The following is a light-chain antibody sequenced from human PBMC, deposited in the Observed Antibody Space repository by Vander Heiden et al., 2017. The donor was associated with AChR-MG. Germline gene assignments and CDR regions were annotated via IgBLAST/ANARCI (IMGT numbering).Light chain of an antibody. Sequence: EIVMTPSPGTLSVSPGERAILSCEASQSVISNLGWYQQKPGQAPRLLIYGASTRATGVPARFSGSGSGTEFTLTISSLQSEDFAVYYCQQYNKFPLTFGGGTKVEIK. CDR2: GAS. CDR1: QSVISN. CDR3: QQYNKFPLT. V-gene: IGKV3-15*01. J-gene: IGKJ4*01.